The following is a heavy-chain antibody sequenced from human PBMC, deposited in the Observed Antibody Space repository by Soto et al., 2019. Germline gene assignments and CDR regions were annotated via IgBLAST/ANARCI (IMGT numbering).Heavy chain of an antibody. CDR1: GGSINNNDYY. D-gene: IGHD3-22*01. V-gene: IGHV4-30-4*01. Sequence: QLQESGPGLVKPSQTLSLTCTVSGGSINNNDYYWNWIRQTPGKGLEWIGYGYYSGSSYYVPSIKSRLSMSIATSKNQFSLKLTSVTAADSAIYYCARMSYYYDKWYFDLWGRGTLVTVSS. J-gene: IGHJ2*01. CDR2: GYYSGSS. CDR3: ARMSYYYDKWYFDL.